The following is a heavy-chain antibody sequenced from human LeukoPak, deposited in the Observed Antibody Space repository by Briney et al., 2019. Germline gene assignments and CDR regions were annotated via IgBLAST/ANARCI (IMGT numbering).Heavy chain of an antibody. CDR2: ISSSGSTI. Sequence: GGSLSLSCAASGFTFSSYEMNWVRQAPGKGLEWVSYISSSGSTIYYADSVKGRFTISRDNAKNSLYLQMNSLRAEDTAVYYCARDLAIAVAPVDYWGQGTLVTVSS. D-gene: IGHD6-19*01. J-gene: IGHJ4*02. CDR1: GFTFSSYE. CDR3: ARDLAIAVAPVDY. V-gene: IGHV3-48*03.